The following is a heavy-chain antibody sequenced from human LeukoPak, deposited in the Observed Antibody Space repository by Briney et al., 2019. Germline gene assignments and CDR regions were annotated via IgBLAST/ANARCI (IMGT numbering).Heavy chain of an antibody. V-gene: IGHV3-7*01. CDR3: AKDQFWFGESNAFDY. J-gene: IGHJ4*02. D-gene: IGHD3-10*01. CDR1: GFTFSSYW. CDR2: IKQDGSEK. Sequence: GGSLRLSCAASGFTFSSYWMSWVRQAPGKGLEWVANIKQDGSEKYYADSVKGRFTISRDNSKNTLYLQMNSLRAEDTAVYYCAKDQFWFGESNAFDYWGQGTLVTVSS.